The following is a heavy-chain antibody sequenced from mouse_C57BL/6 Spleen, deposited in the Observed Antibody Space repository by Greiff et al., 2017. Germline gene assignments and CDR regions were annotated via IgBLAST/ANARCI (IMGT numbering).Heavy chain of an antibody. J-gene: IGHJ4*01. CDR2: IHPNSGST. Sequence: QVQLQQPGAELVKPGASVKLSCKASGYTFTSYWMHWVKLRPGQGLEWIGMIHPNSGSTNYNEKFKSKATLTVDKSSSTAYMQLSSLTSEDSAVYYCARRRLLYYAMDYWGQGTSVTVSS. CDR3: ARRRLLYYAMDY. CDR1: GYTFTSYW. V-gene: IGHV1-64*01. D-gene: IGHD2-3*01.